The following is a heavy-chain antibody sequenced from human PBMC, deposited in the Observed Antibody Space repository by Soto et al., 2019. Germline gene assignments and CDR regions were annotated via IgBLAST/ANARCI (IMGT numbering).Heavy chain of an antibody. CDR3: ARRYGSCFDY. D-gene: IGHD5-18*01. CDR2: ITPILGIA. CDR1: GGTFSSYT. Sequence: ASVKVSCKASGGTFSSYTISWVRQAPGQGLEWMGRITPILGIANYAQKFQGRVTITADKSTSTAYMELSSLRSEDTAVYYCARRYGSCFDYWGQGTLVTVSS. V-gene: IGHV1-69*02. J-gene: IGHJ4*02.